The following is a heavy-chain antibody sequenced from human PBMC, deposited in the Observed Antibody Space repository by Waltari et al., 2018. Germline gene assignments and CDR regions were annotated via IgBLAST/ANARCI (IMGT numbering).Heavy chain of an antibody. CDR2: IWPDGNNK. J-gene: IGHJ4*02. Sequence: QAQLVESGGGVVQPGRSLRLSCAAYGFSFSIYGMHWVRQAPGKGLEWVAVIWPDGNNKYYADSVKGRFTISKDNSKNMLYLQMNSLRTEDTAIYYCASRSPALDYWGQGTLVTVSS. CDR1: GFSFSIYG. CDR3: ASRSPALDY. V-gene: IGHV3-33*03.